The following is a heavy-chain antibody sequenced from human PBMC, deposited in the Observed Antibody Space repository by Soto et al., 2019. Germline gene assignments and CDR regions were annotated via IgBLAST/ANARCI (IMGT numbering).Heavy chain of an antibody. CDR2: IYYSGST. J-gene: IGHJ4*02. Sequence: SETLSLTCTVSGGSISSYYWSWIRQPPGKGLEWIGYIYYSGSTNYNPSLKSRVTISVDTSKNQLSLKLSSVTAADTAVYYCARRYGYSFDYWGQGTLVTAPQ. CDR1: GGSISSYY. CDR3: ARRYGYSFDY. V-gene: IGHV4-59*08. D-gene: IGHD5-18*01.